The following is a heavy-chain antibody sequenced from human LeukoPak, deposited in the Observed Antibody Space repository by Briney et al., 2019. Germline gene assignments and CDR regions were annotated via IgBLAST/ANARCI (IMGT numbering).Heavy chain of an antibody. V-gene: IGHV3-33*06. D-gene: IGHD3-22*01. Sequence: GGSLRLSGAASGFTFSSYGMHWLRQAPGKGLEWVAVIWYDGSNKYYADSVKGRFTISRDNSKNTLYLQMNSLRAEDTAVYYCAKGVYYYDSSGHYDWGQGILVTVSS. CDR1: GFTFSSYG. J-gene: IGHJ4*02. CDR3: AKGVYYYDSSGHYD. CDR2: IWYDGSNK.